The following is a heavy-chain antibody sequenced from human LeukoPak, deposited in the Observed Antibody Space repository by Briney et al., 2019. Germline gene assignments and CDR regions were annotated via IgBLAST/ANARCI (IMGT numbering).Heavy chain of an antibody. D-gene: IGHD3-10*01. CDR2: INTNTGNP. V-gene: IGHV7-4-1*02. CDR3: ARDLDLGHDYYGSGLNWFDP. CDR1: GYTFTSYA. J-gene: IGHJ5*02. Sequence: ASVKVSCKASGYTFTSYAMNWVRQAPGQGLEWMGWINTNTGNPTYAQGFTGRFVFSLDTSVSTAYLQISSLKAEDTAVYYCARDLDLGHDYYGSGLNWFDPWGQGTLVTVSS.